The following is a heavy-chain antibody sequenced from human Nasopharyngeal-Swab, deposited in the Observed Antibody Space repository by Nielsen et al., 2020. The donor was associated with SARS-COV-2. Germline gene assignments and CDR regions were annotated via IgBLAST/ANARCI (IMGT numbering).Heavy chain of an antibody. CDR2: IWYDGSNK. J-gene: IGHJ6*03. CDR3: ARDRCSSTSCYYYYYMDV. Sequence: GESLKISCAASGFTFSSYGMHWVRQAPGKGLEWVAVIWYDGSNKYCADSVKGRFTISRDNSKNTLYLQMNSLRAEDTAVYYCARDRCSSTSCYYYYYMDVWGKGTTVTVSS. D-gene: IGHD2-2*01. V-gene: IGHV3-33*01. CDR1: GFTFSSYG.